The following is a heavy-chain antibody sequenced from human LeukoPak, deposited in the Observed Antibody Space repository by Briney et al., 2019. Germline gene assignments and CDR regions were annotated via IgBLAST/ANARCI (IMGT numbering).Heavy chain of an antibody. V-gene: IGHV4-39*07. J-gene: IGHJ4*02. Sequence: SETLSLTCTVSGGSISSSSYYWGWIRQPPGKGLEWIGSGYYSGSTYYNPSLKSRVTISVDTSKNQFSLKLSSVTAADTAVYYCARAGYGSGSYYNGNFDYWGQGTLVTVSS. CDR2: GYYSGST. CDR3: ARAGYGSGSYYNGNFDY. CDR1: GGSISSSSYY. D-gene: IGHD3-10*01.